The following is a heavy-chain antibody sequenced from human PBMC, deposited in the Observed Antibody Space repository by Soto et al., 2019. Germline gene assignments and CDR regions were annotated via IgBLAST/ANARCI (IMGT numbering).Heavy chain of an antibody. Sequence: AASVKVSCKASGYTFTSYAMHWVRQAPGKRLAGMGWINADNGNTKYSQKFQGRVTITRDTSASTAYMELNSLRSKDTAVYFCASDAPSCILGATSAFDIWGQGTMVTVSS. CDR3: ASDAPSCILGATSAFDI. CDR2: INADNGNT. J-gene: IGHJ3*02. CDR1: GYTFTSYA. V-gene: IGHV1-3*01. D-gene: IGHD1-26*01.